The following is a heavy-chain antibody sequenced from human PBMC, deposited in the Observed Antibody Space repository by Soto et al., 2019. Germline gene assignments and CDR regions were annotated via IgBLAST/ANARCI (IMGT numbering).Heavy chain of an antibody. V-gene: IGHV3-30-3*01. D-gene: IGHD6-13*01. J-gene: IGHJ4*02. Sequence: QVQLVESGGGVVQPGRSLRLSCAASGFTFSSYAMHWVRQAPGKGLEWGAVISYDGSNKYYADSVKGRFTISRDNSKNTLYLQMNSLRAEDTAVYYCARVARIAAAGTGFDYWGQGTLVTVSS. CDR3: ARVARIAAAGTGFDY. CDR2: ISYDGSNK. CDR1: GFTFSSYA.